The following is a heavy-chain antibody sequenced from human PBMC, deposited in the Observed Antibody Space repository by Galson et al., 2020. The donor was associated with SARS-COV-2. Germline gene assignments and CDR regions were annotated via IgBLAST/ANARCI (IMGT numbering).Heavy chain of an antibody. V-gene: IGHV3-30*04. CDR2: ISYDGSQT. CDR1: GFTFSIYA. J-gene: IGHJ6*02. Sequence: GESLKISCAASGFTFSIYAMYWVRQAPGKGLEWVAGISYDGSQTYYADSVKGRFTISRDDSKNTVNLQINSLRAEDTAVYYCTRLGYCSGGRCYSYGMDVWGQGTTVTVSS. CDR3: TRLGYCSGGRCYSYGMDV. D-gene: IGHD2-15*01.